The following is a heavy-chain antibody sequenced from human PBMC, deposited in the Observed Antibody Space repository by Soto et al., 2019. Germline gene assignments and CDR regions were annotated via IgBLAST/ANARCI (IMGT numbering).Heavy chain of an antibody. Sequence: SETLSLTCAVYGGTVSDYQWSWIRQPPGKGLEWIGEINHSGTTSYNPSLKSRLTISVDTSKNQFSLKLSSVTAADTGVYYCARGKWLDNHWGQGTLVTVSS. CDR3: ARGKWLDNH. CDR1: GGTVSDYQ. J-gene: IGHJ4*02. V-gene: IGHV4-34*01. D-gene: IGHD6-19*01. CDR2: INHSGTT.